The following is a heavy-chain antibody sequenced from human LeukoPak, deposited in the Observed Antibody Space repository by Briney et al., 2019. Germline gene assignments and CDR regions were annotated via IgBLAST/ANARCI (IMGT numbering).Heavy chain of an antibody. D-gene: IGHD2-15*01. V-gene: IGHV1-69*06. CDR3: ARVEDCSGGSCYFPFDY. Sequence: SVKVSCKASGGTFSSYATSWVRQAPGQGLEWMGGIIPIFGTANYAQKFQGRVTVTADKSTSTAYMELSSLRSEDTAVYYCARVEDCSGGSCYFPFDYWGQGTLVTVSS. CDR1: GGTFSSYA. J-gene: IGHJ4*02. CDR2: IIPIFGTA.